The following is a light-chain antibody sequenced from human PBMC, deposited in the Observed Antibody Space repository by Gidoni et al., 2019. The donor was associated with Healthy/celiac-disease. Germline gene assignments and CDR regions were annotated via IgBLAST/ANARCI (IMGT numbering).Light chain of an antibody. CDR2: DAS. V-gene: IGKV3-11*01. CDR3: QQRSNWPPAIT. Sequence: EIVLTQSPATLSVSPGERATLSCRASQSVSSYLTWYQQKPGQAPRLLIYDASNRATGIPARFSGSVSGTNFTLTIGSLEPEDFAVYYCQQRSNWPPAITFGQGTRLEIK. J-gene: IGKJ5*01. CDR1: QSVSSY.